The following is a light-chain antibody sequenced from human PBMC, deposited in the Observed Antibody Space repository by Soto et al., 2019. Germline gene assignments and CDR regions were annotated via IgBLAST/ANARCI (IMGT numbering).Light chain of an antibody. Sequence: DIRMTQSPASLSASVGDRVSITCRASQTISSYLNWYQQKPGAAPKLLIYSASTLQRGVPSRFSGSGFGTEYTLTISSLQPADFAIYYCQQTFRTPHTFGQGTRVDIK. J-gene: IGKJ2*01. CDR3: QQTFRTPHT. CDR1: QTISSY. V-gene: IGKV1-39*01. CDR2: SAS.